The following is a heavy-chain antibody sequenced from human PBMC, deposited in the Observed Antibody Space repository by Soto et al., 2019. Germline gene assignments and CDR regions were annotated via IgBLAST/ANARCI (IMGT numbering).Heavy chain of an antibody. D-gene: IGHD2-2*01. V-gene: IGHV3-30-3*01. CDR2: ISSDGNNK. CDR3: ARDRCSSTSCSLYFDY. CDR1: AFTFSNYA. Sequence: PGGSLRLSCAASAFTFSNYAMHWVRQAPGKGLEWVAIISSDGNNKYYGDSVEGRFTISRDNSRNTLYLQMNSLRPEDTAVYYCARDRCSSTSCSLYFDYWGQRTLVTVSS. J-gene: IGHJ4*02.